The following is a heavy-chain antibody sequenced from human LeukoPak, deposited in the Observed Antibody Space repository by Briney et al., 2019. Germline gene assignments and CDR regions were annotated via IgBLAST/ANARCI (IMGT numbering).Heavy chain of an antibody. Sequence: PGGSLRLSCAASGFAVSRNYMNWVRQAPGKGLKWVSVIYSGGSTYYADSVKGRFTISRDNSKNTLYLQMNSLRAEDTAVYYCARQANYYDSSGYLDYWGQGTLVTVSS. J-gene: IGHJ4*02. CDR1: GFAVSRNY. V-gene: IGHV3-53*01. D-gene: IGHD3-22*01. CDR3: ARQANYYDSSGYLDY. CDR2: IYSGGST.